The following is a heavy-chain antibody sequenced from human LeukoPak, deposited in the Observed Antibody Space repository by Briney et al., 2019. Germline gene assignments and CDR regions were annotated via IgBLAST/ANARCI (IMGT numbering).Heavy chain of an antibody. CDR2: IYYSGST. Sequence: SETLSLTCTVSGGSISSGDYYWRWIRQPPGKGLEWIGYIYYSGSTYYNPSLKSRVTISVDTSKNQFSLKLSSVTAADTAVYYCARDSMGDYYYYYGMDVWGQGTTVTVSS. J-gene: IGHJ6*02. V-gene: IGHV4-30-4*01. CDR1: GGSISSGDYY. CDR3: ARDSMGDYYYYYGMDV. D-gene: IGHD3-16*01.